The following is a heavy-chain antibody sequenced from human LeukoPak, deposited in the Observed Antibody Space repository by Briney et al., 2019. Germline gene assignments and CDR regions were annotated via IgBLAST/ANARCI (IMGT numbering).Heavy chain of an antibody. CDR1: GFTFTSSA. D-gene: IGHD5-12*01. CDR3: ARDSSSGYEDY. Sequence: AASVKVSCKASGFTFTSSAMQWVRQARGQRLEWIGWIVVGSGNTNYAQKFQERVTITRDMSTSTAYMELRSLRSDDTAVYYCARDSSSGYEDYWGQGTLVTVSS. V-gene: IGHV1-58*02. J-gene: IGHJ4*02. CDR2: IVVGSGNT.